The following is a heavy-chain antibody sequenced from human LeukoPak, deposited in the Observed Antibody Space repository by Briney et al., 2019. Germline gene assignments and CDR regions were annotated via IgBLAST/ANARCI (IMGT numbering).Heavy chain of an antibody. CDR1: GGSFSGYY. Sequence: PSETLSLTCAVYGGSFSGYYWSWIRQPPGKGLEWIGEINHSGSTNYNPSLKSRVTISVDTSKNQFSLKLSSMTAADTAVYYCHSGSYYLDYWGQGALVTVSS. D-gene: IGHD1-26*01. V-gene: IGHV4-34*01. CDR2: INHSGST. J-gene: IGHJ4*02. CDR3: HSGSYYLDY.